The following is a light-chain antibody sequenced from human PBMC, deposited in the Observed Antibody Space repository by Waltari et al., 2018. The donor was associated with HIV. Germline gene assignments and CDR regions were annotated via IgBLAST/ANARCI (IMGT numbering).Light chain of an antibody. Sequence: QSALTQPPSASGSPGQSVTISCTRTGNDFGGYNSVPWYQLHPGKAPKLLIYDVTRRPSGVPDRFSGAKSGNTASLTVSGLQGDDEADYYCSSYAGSAVVFGGGTKRTVL. V-gene: IGLV2-8*01. CDR1: GNDFGGYNS. J-gene: IGLJ2*01. CDR2: DVT. CDR3: SSYAGSAVV.